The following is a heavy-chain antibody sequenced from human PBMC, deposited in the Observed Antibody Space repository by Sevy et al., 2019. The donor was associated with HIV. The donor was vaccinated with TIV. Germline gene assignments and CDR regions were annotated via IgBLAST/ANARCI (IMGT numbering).Heavy chain of an antibody. CDR3: VSLFLSYRSGWSYFDY. J-gene: IGHJ4*02. V-gene: IGHV3-66*02. Sequence: GESLKISCAISGFTVNDKYIIWVRQAPGKGLEWVSVIFSSGSTYYADSAKGRFTISRDNSKNTVYLQMNSVRAEDTAVYYCVSLFLSYRSGWSYFDYWGLGTLVTVSS. CDR1: GFTVNDKY. D-gene: IGHD6-19*01. CDR2: IFSSGST.